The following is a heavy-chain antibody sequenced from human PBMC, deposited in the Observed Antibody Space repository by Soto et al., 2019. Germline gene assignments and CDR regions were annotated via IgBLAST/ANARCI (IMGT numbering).Heavy chain of an antibody. J-gene: IGHJ4*02. CDR1: GGSISSGGYS. D-gene: IGHD3-10*01. CDR3: ARLWFGELLLDY. Sequence: SETLSLTCAVSGGSISSGGYSWSWIRQPPGKGLEWIGYIYYSGSTYYNPSLKSRVTISVDTSKNQFSLKLSSVTAADTAVYYCARLWFGELLLDYWGQGTLVTVSS. CDR2: IYYSGST. V-gene: IGHV4-30-4*08.